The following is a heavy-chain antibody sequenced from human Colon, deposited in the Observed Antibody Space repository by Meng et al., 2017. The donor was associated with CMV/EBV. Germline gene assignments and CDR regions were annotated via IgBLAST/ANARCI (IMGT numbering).Heavy chain of an antibody. J-gene: IGHJ4*02. Sequence: ASVKVSCKVSGYTLTELPMHWVRQAPGKGLEWRGGFDPEAGAKIYAQKFQGRLTMTEDTSTGTAYMELSSLRSEDTAVYYCATAHTVLLGHCTSTTCYTLDSWGQGTLVTVSS. CDR2: FDPEAGAK. CDR1: GYTLTELP. CDR3: ATAHTVLLGHCTSTTCYTLDS. V-gene: IGHV1-24*01. D-gene: IGHD2-2*02.